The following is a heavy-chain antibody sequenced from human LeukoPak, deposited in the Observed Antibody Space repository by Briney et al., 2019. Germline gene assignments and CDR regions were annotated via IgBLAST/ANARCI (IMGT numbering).Heavy chain of an antibody. CDR1: GFTFSSYW. D-gene: IGHD6-19*01. Sequence: GRSLRLSCAASGFTFSSYWMSWVRQAPGKGLEWVANIKQDGSEKYYVDSVKGRFTISRDNAKNSLYLQMNSLRAEDTAVYYCARIPESRGWYWWFDPWGQGTLVTVSS. CDR2: IKQDGSEK. V-gene: IGHV3-7*01. J-gene: IGHJ5*02. CDR3: ARIPESRGWYWWFDP.